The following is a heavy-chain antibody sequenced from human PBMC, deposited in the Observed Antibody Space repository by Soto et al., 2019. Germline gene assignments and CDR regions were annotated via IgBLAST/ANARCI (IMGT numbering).Heavy chain of an antibody. CDR2: ISGDSGSS. V-gene: IGHV3-9*01. Sequence: QTGGSLRLSCAASGFTFEAYSLHWVRQLPGKGLEWVAGISGDSGSSGYADSVRGRFTVSRDNAKNSLFLQMSSLSPEDTALYYCKKRRSARQGFDDFDLWGQGTMVTISS. CDR1: GFTFEAYS. CDR3: KKRRSARQGFDDFDL. J-gene: IGHJ3*01.